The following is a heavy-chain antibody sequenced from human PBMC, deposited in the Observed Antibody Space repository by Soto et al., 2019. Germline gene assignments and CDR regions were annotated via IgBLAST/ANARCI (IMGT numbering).Heavy chain of an antibody. Sequence: SETLSLTCTVSGGSITGHYWTWIRQPPGKRLEWIGYIFYSGSTNYNPSLRSRVTISVDTSKNQFSLKLSSVTAADTAVYYCARVGSSGWAPDYWGPGTLVTVSS. CDR2: IFYSGST. J-gene: IGHJ4*02. CDR3: ARVGSSGWAPDY. CDR1: GGSITGHY. V-gene: IGHV4-59*11. D-gene: IGHD6-19*01.